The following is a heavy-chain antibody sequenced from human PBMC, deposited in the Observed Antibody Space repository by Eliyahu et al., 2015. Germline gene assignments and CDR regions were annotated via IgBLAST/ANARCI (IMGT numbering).Heavy chain of an antibody. CDR1: GFTFNNYA. CDR3: AKHKALTAGSFDH. V-gene: IGHV3-23*01. CDR2: ISGSGDST. Sequence: EVQLLESGGGLVQPGGSLRLSXAASGFTFNNYAMSWVRQAPGKGLEWVSGISGSGDSTYYADSVKGRFTISRDNSKNFLYLQMDSLRAEDTALYYCAKHKALTAGSFDHWGQGTLVTVSS. J-gene: IGHJ4*02.